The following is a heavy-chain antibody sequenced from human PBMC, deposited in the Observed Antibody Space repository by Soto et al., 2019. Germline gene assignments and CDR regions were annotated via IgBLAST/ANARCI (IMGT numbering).Heavy chain of an antibody. D-gene: IGHD3-22*01. Sequence: QVQLVQSGAEVRQPGSSVKVSCKASGGTFSRHAISWVRQAPGQGLEWMGGIIPIFGTANHAQKFQGRVRISAEESTSTVYMDLSSLRSEDTAMYYCARWLGYDSNDYYYAYWGQGTLVIVSS. V-gene: IGHV1-69*01. CDR3: ARWLGYDSNDYYYAY. CDR2: IIPIFGTA. J-gene: IGHJ4*02. CDR1: GGTFSRHA.